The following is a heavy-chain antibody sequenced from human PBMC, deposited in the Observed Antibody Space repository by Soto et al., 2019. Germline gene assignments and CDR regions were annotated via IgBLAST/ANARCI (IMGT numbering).Heavy chain of an antibody. V-gene: IGHV4-59*01. D-gene: IGHD6-13*01. CDR2: IYYSGST. J-gene: IGHJ4*02. CDR1: GGSISSYY. CDR3: ARGGVAAAGTVGVRSFYFDY. Sequence: SETLSLTCTVSGGSISSYYWSWIRQPPGKGLEWIGYIYYSGSTNYNPSLKSRVTISVDTSKNQFSLKLSSVTAADTAVYYCARGGVAAAGTVGVRSFYFDYWGQGTLVTVSS.